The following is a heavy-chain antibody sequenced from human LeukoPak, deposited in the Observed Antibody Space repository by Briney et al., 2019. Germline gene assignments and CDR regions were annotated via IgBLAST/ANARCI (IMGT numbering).Heavy chain of an antibody. D-gene: IGHD7-27*01. Sequence: SETLSLTCSVSGGSISGYYWSWIRQPPGRRLEWIGYIHYTGNTTYNPSLKSRVTISIDRSKNLFSLKLTSVTVADTAVYFCARHPGASFDSWGQGNLVTVSS. CDR1: GGSISGYY. CDR3: ARHPGASFDS. J-gene: IGHJ4*02. V-gene: IGHV4-59*08. CDR2: IHYTGNT.